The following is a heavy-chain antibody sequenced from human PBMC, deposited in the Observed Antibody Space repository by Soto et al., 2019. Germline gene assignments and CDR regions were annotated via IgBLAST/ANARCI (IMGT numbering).Heavy chain of an antibody. D-gene: IGHD3-22*01. CDR3: ARDEGYSDSSGYYAY. V-gene: IGHV1-3*01. CDR1: GYTFTSYA. Sequence: ASVKVSCKASGYTFTSYAMHWVRQAPGQRLEWMGWINAGNGNTRYSQKFQGRVTITRDTSASTAYMELSSLRSGDTALYYCARDEGYSDSSGYYAYWGQGTLVTVSS. CDR2: INAGNGNT. J-gene: IGHJ4*02.